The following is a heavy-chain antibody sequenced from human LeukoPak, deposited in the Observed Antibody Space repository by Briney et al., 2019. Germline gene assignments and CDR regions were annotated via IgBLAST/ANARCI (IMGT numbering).Heavy chain of an antibody. Sequence: PSETLSLTCTVSGGSITTYNWIWIRQTPGQALEWIGHIYSSGATKYNPSLKSRATISVDTSKNQSSLKLSSVTAADTAVYYCARVVVVVATVDYWGQGTLVTVSS. J-gene: IGHJ4*02. CDR2: IYSSGAT. CDR1: GGSITTYN. CDR3: ARVVVVVATVDY. D-gene: IGHD2-15*01. V-gene: IGHV4-4*09.